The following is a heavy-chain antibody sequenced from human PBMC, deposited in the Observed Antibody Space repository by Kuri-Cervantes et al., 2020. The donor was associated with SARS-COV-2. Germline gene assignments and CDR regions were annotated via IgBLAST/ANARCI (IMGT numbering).Heavy chain of an antibody. CDR1: GGSISSYY. J-gene: IGHJ5*02. Sequence: SETLSLTCTVSGGSISSYYWSWIRQPPGKGLEWIGYIYYSGSTNYNPSLKSRVTISVDTSKNQFSLKLSSVTAADTAVYYCARVTIEIVPAAILEASKAWFDPWGQGTLVTVSS. CDR2: IYYSGST. V-gene: IGHV4-59*12. CDR3: ARVTIEIVPAAILEASKAWFDP. D-gene: IGHD2-2*01.